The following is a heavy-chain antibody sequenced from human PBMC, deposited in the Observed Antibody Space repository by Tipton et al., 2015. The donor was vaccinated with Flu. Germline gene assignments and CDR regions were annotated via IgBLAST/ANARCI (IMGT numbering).Heavy chain of an antibody. J-gene: IGHJ4*02. D-gene: IGHD2-2*01. CDR1: DYSISSGYY. CDR3: ARDPSLGMPDSFDY. CDR2: ISHTGRT. V-gene: IGHV4-38-2*02. Sequence: GLVKPSETLSLICAVSDYSISSGYYWGWIRQPPGKGPEWIGCISHTGRTYYNPSLKSRVTISVDTAKNQFSQRLNSVTASDTAVYYCARDPSLGMPDSFDYWGQGILVTASS.